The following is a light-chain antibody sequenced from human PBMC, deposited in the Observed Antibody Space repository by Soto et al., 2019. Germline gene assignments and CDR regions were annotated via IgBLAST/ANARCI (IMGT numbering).Light chain of an antibody. CDR3: SSYTSSSTLV. CDR1: SSDVGGYNY. J-gene: IGLJ1*01. CDR2: EVS. Sequence: QSALTQPASVSGSPGQSITISCPGTSSDVGGYNYVSWYQQHPGKALKLMIYEVSNRPSGVSNRFSGSKSGNTASLTISGLQAEDEADYYCSSYTSSSTLVFGTGTKLTVL. V-gene: IGLV2-14*01.